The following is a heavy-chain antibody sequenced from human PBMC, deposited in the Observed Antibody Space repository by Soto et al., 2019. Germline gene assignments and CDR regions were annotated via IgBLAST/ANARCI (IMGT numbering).Heavy chain of an antibody. V-gene: IGHV3-21*01. CDR2: ISSSSSYI. CDR3: AMGAAAAGTENY. J-gene: IGHJ4*02. CDR1: GFTFSSYS. D-gene: IGHD6-13*01. Sequence: EVQLVESGGGLVKPGGSLRLSCAASGFTFSSYSMNWVRQAPGKGLEWVSSISSSSSYIYYADSVKGRFTISRDNAKNSLYLQMNSLRADDTAVYYCAMGAAAAGTENYWGQGTLVTVSS.